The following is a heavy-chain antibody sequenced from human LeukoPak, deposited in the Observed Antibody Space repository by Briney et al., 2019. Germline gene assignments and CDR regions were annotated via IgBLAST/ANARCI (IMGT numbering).Heavy chain of an antibody. CDR2: IIPIFGTA. V-gene: IGHV1-69*13. J-gene: IGHJ5*02. CDR1: GGTFSSYA. CDR3: ARAYGSSGYYYIGGSWFDP. Sequence: SVKVSCKASGGTFSSYAISWVRQAPGQGLEWMGGIIPIFGTANYAQKFQGRVTITADESTSTAYMELSSLRSEDTAVYYCARAYGSSGYYYIGGSWFDPWGQGTLVTVSS. D-gene: IGHD3-22*01.